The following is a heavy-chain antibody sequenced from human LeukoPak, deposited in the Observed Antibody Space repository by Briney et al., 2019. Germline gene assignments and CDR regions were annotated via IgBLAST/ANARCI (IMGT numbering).Heavy chain of an antibody. CDR3: ARGVVPAAMGYFQH. V-gene: IGHV3-33*01. D-gene: IGHD2-2*01. Sequence: GGSLRLSCAASGFTFSSYGMHWVRQAPGKGLEWVAVIWYDGSNKYYADSVKGRFTISRDNSKNTLYLQMNSLRAEDTAVYYCARGVVPAAMGYFQHWGQGTLVTVSS. J-gene: IGHJ1*01. CDR2: IWYDGSNK. CDR1: GFTFSSYG.